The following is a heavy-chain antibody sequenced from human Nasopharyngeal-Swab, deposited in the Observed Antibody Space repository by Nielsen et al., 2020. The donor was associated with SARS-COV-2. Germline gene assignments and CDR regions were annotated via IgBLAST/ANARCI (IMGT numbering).Heavy chain of an antibody. J-gene: IGHJ6*02. CDR2: IIPIFGTA. CDR1: GGTFSSYA. Sequence: SVKVSCKASGGTFSSYAISWVRQAPGQGLEWMGGIIPIFGTANYAQKFQGRVTITADESTSTAYTELSSLRSEDTAVYYCARGRHLRPRDGYNLGGMDVWGQGTTVTVSS. CDR3: ARGRHLRPRDGYNLGGMDV. V-gene: IGHV1-69*13. D-gene: IGHD5-24*01.